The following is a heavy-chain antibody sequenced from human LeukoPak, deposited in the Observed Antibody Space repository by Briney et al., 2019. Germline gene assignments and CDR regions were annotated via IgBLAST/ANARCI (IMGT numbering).Heavy chain of an antibody. CDR3: AREEYYYGSGSYRGYDAFDI. D-gene: IGHD3-10*01. CDR1: GFTFSSYG. Sequence: GGSLRLSCAASGFTFSSYGMHWVRQAPGKGLEWVAVLWYDGSNKYYADSVKGRFTISRDNSKNTLYLQMNSLRAEDTAVYYCAREEYYYGSGSYRGYDAFDIWGQGTMVTVSS. J-gene: IGHJ3*02. V-gene: IGHV3-33*01. CDR2: LWYDGSNK.